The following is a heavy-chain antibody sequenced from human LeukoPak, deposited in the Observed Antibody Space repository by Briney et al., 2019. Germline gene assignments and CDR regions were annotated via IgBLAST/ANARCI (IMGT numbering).Heavy chain of an antibody. D-gene: IGHD5-24*01. V-gene: IGHV1-8*01. J-gene: IGHJ4*02. CDR1: GYTFTSYD. CDR2: MNPNSGNT. CDR3: ARVEMATITHDY. Sequence: ASVKVSCKASGYTFTSYDINWVRQATGQGLEWMGWMNPNSGNTGYAQKFQGRVTMTRNTSISTAYMELSSLRSEDTAVYYCARVEMATITHDYCGQGTLVTVSS.